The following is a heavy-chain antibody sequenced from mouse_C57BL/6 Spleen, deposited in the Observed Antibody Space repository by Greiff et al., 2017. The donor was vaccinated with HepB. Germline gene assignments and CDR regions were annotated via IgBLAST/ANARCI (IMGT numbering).Heavy chain of an antibody. CDR1: GFTFSSYA. V-gene: IGHV5-4*01. CDR2: ISDGGSYT. CDR3: ARDGNYYGSRFDY. D-gene: IGHD1-1*01. J-gene: IGHJ2*01. Sequence: EVKLVESGGGLVKPGGSLKLSCAASGFTFSSYAMSWVRQTPEKRLEWVATISDGGSYTYYPDNVKGRFTISRDNAKNNLYLQMSHLKAEDTAMYYCARDGNYYGSRFDYWGQGTTLTVSS.